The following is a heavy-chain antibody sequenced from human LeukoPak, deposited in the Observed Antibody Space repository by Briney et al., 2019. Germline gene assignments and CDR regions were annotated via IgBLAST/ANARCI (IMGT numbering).Heavy chain of an antibody. CDR1: GYSMSSGYY. CDR2: IYYTGT. J-gene: IGHJ4*02. V-gene: IGHV4-61*01. D-gene: IGHD7-27*01. CDR3: ASRKLGNDY. Sequence: SETLSLTCSVSGYSMSSGYYWSWIRQSPGKGLEWIGYIYYTGTSYNPSLKSRVTISADTSKNQFSLKLISVTAADTAVYYCASRKLGNDYWGQGTLVTVSS.